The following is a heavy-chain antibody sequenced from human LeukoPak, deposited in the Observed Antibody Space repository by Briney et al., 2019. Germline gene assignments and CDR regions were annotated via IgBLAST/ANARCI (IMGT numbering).Heavy chain of an antibody. Sequence: SETLSLTCTVSGGSISSGSYYWSWIRQPAGKGLEWIGRIYSSGSTNYNPSLKSRVTMSVDTFKNQFSLKMTSVTAADTAVYYCARTSISGTYDYWGQGTLVAVSS. D-gene: IGHD1-26*01. CDR3: ARTSISGTYDY. CDR1: GGSISSGSYY. V-gene: IGHV4-61*02. CDR2: IYSSGST. J-gene: IGHJ4*02.